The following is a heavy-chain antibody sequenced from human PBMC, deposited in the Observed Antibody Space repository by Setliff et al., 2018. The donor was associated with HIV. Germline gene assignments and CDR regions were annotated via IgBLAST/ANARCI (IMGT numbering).Heavy chain of an antibody. V-gene: IGHV4-4*07. CDR2: INNNGNT. CDR1: GDSITTNY. CDR3: ARESGSAYYYYYMDV. D-gene: IGHD1-26*01. Sequence: SETLSLTCTCSGDSITTNYWSWIRQPAGKGPEWIGRINNNGNTNYNPSLKSRVTMSVDTSKNQFSLKMSSVTAADTAVYYCARESGSAYYYYYMDVWGKGTKVTVSS. J-gene: IGHJ6*03.